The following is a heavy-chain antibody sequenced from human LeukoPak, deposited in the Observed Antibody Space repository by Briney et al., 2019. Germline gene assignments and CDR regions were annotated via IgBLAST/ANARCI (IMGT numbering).Heavy chain of an antibody. Sequence: PSETLSLTCAVYGGSFSGYYWSWIRQPPGKGLEWIGEINHSGSTNYNPSLKSRVTISVDTSKNQFSLKLSSVTAADTAVCYCARCNYYDSSGMRYWGQGTLVTVSS. CDR1: GGSFSGYY. CDR2: INHSGST. J-gene: IGHJ4*02. V-gene: IGHV4-34*01. CDR3: ARCNYYDSSGMRY. D-gene: IGHD3-22*01.